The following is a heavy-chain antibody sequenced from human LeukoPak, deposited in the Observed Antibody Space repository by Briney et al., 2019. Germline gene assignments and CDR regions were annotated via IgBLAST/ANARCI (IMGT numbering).Heavy chain of an antibody. CDR2: ISGSGGST. CDR3: ARETGSSGYMPSRGGAFDI. Sequence: PGGSLRPSCAASGFTFSSYAMSWVRQAPGKGLEWVSGISGSGGSTYYADSVKGRFTISRDNSKNTLYLQMNSLRAEDTAVYYCARETGSSGYMPSRGGAFDIWGQGTMVTVSS. D-gene: IGHD3-22*01. CDR1: GFTFSSYA. V-gene: IGHV3-23*01. J-gene: IGHJ3*02.